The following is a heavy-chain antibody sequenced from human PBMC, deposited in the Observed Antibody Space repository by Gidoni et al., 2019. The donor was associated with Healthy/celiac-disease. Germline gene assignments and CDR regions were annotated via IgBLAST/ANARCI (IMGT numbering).Heavy chain of an antibody. CDR3: ARDSYVRGSGSYSY. J-gene: IGHJ4*02. CDR2: INPNSGGT. Sequence: QVQLVQSGAELKKPGASVTVSCKASGYTFTGYYMHWVRQTPGQGLEWMGWINPNSGGTNYAQKVQGRVTMTRDTSISPAYMELSRLRSDDTAVYYCARDSYVRGSGSYSYWGQGTLVTVSS. D-gene: IGHD3-10*01. V-gene: IGHV1-2*02. CDR1: GYTFTGYY.